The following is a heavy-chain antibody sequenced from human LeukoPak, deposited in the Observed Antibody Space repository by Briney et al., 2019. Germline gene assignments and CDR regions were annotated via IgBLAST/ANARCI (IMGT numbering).Heavy chain of an antibody. D-gene: IGHD3-3*01. V-gene: IGHV3-23*01. CDR3: CKGSRPYYDFWIGYAYYYDY. CDR1: GFTFSSYA. Sequence: GGSLRLSCAASGFTFSSYAMSWVRQAPGKGLEWVSAISGSGGSTYYADSAKGRFTISRDNSKNTLYLQMNSLRAEDTAVYYCCKGSRPYYDFWIGYAYYYDYWGQGTLVTVSS. CDR2: ISGSGGST. J-gene: IGHJ4*02.